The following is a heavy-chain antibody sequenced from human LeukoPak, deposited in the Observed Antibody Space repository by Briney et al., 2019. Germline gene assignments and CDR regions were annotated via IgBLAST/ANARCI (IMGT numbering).Heavy chain of an antibody. D-gene: IGHD6-13*01. V-gene: IGHV3-23*01. CDR3: VALTYSSSWLFDY. CDR1: GFTFSSYA. CDR2: ISGSGGST. Sequence: GGSLRLSCAASGFTFSSYAVSWVRQAPGKGLEWVSAISGSGGSTYYADSVKGRFTISRDNSKNTLYLQMNSLRAEDTAVYYCVALTYSSSWLFDYWGQGTLVTVSS. J-gene: IGHJ4*02.